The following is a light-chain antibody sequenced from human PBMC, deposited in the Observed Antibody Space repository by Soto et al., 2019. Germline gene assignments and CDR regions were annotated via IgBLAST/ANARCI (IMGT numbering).Light chain of an antibody. CDR2: WGS. CDR3: MQALQNPWT. CDR1: HSLLHSNGYNY. V-gene: IGKV2-28*01. Sequence: DIVMTQSPLSLPVTAGEPASVYCRSNHSLLHSNGYNYLDWYLQRKGQPPQILIYWGSNRDSGVPDRFSGSGSGTDFTLKISRVEAEDVSVYYCMQALQNPWTFGQGTKVDIK. J-gene: IGKJ1*01.